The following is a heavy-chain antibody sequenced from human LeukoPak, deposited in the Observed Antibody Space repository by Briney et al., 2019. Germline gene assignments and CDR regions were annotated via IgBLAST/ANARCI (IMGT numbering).Heavy chain of an antibody. CDR3: ARWGGYGHTGADY. Sequence: SETLSLTCTVSGGSISIYYWSWIRQPPGKGLEWIGYIYYSGSTNYNPSLKSRVTISVDTSKNQFSLKLSSVTAADTAVYYCARWGGYGHTGADYWGQGTLVTVSS. V-gene: IGHV4-59*01. CDR2: IYYSGST. D-gene: IGHD5-12*01. CDR1: GGSISIYY. J-gene: IGHJ4*02.